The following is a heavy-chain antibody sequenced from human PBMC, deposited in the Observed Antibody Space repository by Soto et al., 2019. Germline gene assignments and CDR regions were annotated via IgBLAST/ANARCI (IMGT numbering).Heavy chain of an antibody. CDR2: ISGSGGST. D-gene: IGHD6-19*01. J-gene: IGHJ4*02. CDR3: AKTMAAVADDRGGWCYFDY. V-gene: IGHV3-23*01. CDR1: GFTFSSYA. Sequence: EVQLLESGGGLVQPGGSLRLSCAASGFTFSSYAMSWVRQAPGKGLEWVSAISGSGGSTYYADSVKGRFTISRDNSKNTLYLQMNRLRAEDTAVYYCAKTMAAVADDRGGWCYFDYWGQGTLVTVSS.